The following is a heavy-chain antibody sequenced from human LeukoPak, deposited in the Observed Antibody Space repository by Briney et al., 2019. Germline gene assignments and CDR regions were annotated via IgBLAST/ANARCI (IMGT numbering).Heavy chain of an antibody. CDR3: AKDMFGVDTAMIKD. CDR1: GFIFDDYA. V-gene: IGHV3-43*02. D-gene: IGHD5-18*01. J-gene: IGHJ4*02. CDR2: ISGDGGST. Sequence: PGGSLRLSCAASGFIFDDYAMHWVRQAPGKGLEWVSLISGDGGSTYYADSVEGRFTISRDNSTNSLYLQMNSLRTEDTALYYCAKDMFGVDTAMIKDWGQGTLVTVSS.